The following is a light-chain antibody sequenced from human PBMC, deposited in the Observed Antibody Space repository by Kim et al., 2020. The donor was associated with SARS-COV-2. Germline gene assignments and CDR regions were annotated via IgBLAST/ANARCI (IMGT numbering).Light chain of an antibody. CDR1: QSISSH. CDR3: QQSYITPFT. Sequence: DIQMTQSPSSLSASVGDRVTITCRTSQSISSHLNWYHQKPGRAPKLLIYAASTLQGGVPSRFSGSGAETDFTLTISSLQPEDFGTYFCQQSYITPFTFGRGTKVDIK. CDR2: AAS. V-gene: IGKV1-39*01. J-gene: IGKJ3*01.